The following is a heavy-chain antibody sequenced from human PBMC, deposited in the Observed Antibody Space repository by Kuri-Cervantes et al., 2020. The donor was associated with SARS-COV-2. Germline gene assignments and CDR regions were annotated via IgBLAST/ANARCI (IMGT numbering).Heavy chain of an antibody. CDR1: GFTFSSYA. D-gene: IGHD1-7*01. CDR3: ARGLITGTTNFDY. CDR2: ISGSGGST. V-gene: IGHV3-23*01. Sequence: GGSLRLSCAASGFTFSSYAMHWVRQAPGKGLEWVSAISGSGGSTYYADSVKGRFTISRDNSKNTLYLQMNSLRAEDTAVYYCARGLITGTTNFDYWGQGTLVTVSS. J-gene: IGHJ4*02.